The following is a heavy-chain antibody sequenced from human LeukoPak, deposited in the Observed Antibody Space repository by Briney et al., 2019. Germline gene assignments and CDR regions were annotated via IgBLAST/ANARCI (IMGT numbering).Heavy chain of an antibody. CDR2: IGSSGSTI. CDR3: ARIYCSSTSCPFYYYMDV. Sequence: PGGSLRLSCAASGFTFSDYYMSWIRQAPGKGLEWVSYIGSSGSTIYYADSVKGRFTISRDNAKNSLYLQMNSLRAEDTAVYYCARIYCSSTSCPFYYYMDVWGKGTTVTVSS. J-gene: IGHJ6*03. D-gene: IGHD2-2*01. V-gene: IGHV3-11*04. CDR1: GFTFSDYY.